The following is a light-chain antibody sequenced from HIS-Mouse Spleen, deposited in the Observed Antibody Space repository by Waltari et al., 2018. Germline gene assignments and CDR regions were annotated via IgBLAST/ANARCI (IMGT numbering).Light chain of an antibody. CDR2: QDS. J-gene: IGLJ3*02. Sequence: SYELTQPPSVSVSPGQTASITCPGDKLGDKYACWYQQKPGQSPVLVIYQDSKRPSGIPERFSGSNSGNTATLTISGTQAMDEADYYCMIWHSSAWVFGGGTKLTVL. V-gene: IGLV3-1*01. CDR1: KLGDKY. CDR3: MIWHSSAWV.